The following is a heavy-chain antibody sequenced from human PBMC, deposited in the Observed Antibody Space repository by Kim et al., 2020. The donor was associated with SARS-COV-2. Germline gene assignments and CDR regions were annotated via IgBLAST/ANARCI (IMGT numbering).Heavy chain of an antibody. V-gene: IGHV3-23*01. CDR1: GFTFGHSA. J-gene: IGHJ2*01. D-gene: IGHD2-21*02. CDR2: IFGSGSGT. CDR3: ARXXHVTXVTFYWYFDL. Sequence: GGSLRLSCTGSGFTFGHSAMSWVRQVPGKGLEWVAGIFGSGSGTYYADSVKGRFTXSRXNFQSTVHXXLXDLRADDTAVYYCARXXHVTXVTFYWYFDLWGRXXLVTVSS.